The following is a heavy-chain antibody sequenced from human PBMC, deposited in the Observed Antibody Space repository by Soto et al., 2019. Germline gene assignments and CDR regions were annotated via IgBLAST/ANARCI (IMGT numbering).Heavy chain of an antibody. J-gene: IGHJ3*01. V-gene: IGHV3-23*01. CDR2: STGIHGDG. Sequence: GGSLRLSCEASGFTFSVYAMTWVRQAPGKGLDWVSSTGIHGDGYYAESVKGRFTISRDDSKGTLFLQMDSLRAEDTAVYYCAKDRINGNSVWDPFDVWGQGTMVTVSS. CDR3: AKDRINGNSVWDPFDV. CDR1: GFTFSVYA. D-gene: IGHD2-8*01.